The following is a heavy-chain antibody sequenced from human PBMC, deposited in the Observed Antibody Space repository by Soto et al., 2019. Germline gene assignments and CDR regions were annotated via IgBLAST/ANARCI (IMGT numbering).Heavy chain of an antibody. D-gene: IGHD2-15*01. CDR2: INHSGST. CDR1: GGSFSGYY. Sequence: QVQLQQWGAGLLKPSETLSLTCAVYGGSFSGYYWSWIRQPPGKGLEWSGEINHSGSTNYNPSLTRRVTSTVDTSKIRFSLKLSSVTAADTAVYYCARGGYCSGGSCYRNTYYYGMDVWGQGTTVTVSS. V-gene: IGHV4-34*01. J-gene: IGHJ6*02. CDR3: ARGGYCSGGSCYRNTYYYGMDV.